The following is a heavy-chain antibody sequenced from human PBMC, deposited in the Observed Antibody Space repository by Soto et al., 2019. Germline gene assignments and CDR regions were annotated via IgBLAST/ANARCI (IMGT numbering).Heavy chain of an antibody. CDR3: ARSGPYYDFWSGYYRDYYYGMDV. V-gene: IGHV1-18*01. J-gene: IGHJ6*02. CDR2: ISAYNGNT. Sequence: ASVKVYCKASGYTFTSYGISWVRQAPGQGLEWMGWISAYNGNTNYAQKPQGRVTMTTDTSTSTAYMELRSLRSDDTAVYYCARSGPYYDFWSGYYRDYYYGMDVWGQGTTVTVSS. CDR1: GYTFTSYG. D-gene: IGHD3-3*01.